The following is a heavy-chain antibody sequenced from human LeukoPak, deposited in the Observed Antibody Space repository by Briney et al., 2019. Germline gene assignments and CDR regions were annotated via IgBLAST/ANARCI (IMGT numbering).Heavy chain of an antibody. CDR1: GYTFTSYG. J-gene: IGHJ3*02. D-gene: IGHD3-22*01. CDR2: ISAYNGNT. V-gene: IGHV1-18*01. Sequence: ASVKVSCKASGYTFTSYGISWVRQAPGQGLEWMGWISAYNGNTNYAQKLQGRVTMTTDTSTSTAYMELRSLRSDDTAVYYCAREVTMIIQSAFDIWGQGTMVSVSS. CDR3: AREVTMIIQSAFDI.